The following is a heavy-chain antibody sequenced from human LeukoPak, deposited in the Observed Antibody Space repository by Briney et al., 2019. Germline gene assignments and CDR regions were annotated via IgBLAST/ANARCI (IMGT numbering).Heavy chain of an antibody. CDR1: GFTFDDCG. D-gene: IGHD6-19*01. V-gene: IGHV3-20*01. CDR2: INWNGGTT. CDR3: ARAYSNGGYFYYYMDV. Sequence: GGSLRLSCAASGFTFDDCGMTWVRQVPGKGLEWVSGINWNGGTTGYAGSVKGRFTISRDNAKNSLCLQMNSLRAEDTALYHCARAYSNGGYFYYYMDVWGKGTTVTVSS. J-gene: IGHJ6*03.